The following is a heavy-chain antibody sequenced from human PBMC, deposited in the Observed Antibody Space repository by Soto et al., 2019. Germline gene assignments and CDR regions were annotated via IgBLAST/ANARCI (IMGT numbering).Heavy chain of an antibody. V-gene: IGHV3-13*01. CDR3: MSGRSKVYDSSPPTRFDP. CDR2: IGTLFDT. D-gene: IGHD5-12*01. J-gene: IGHJ5*02. CDR1: GFSFNTYD. Sequence: EVQLEASGGGSLRPGGSLRLSCAASGFSFNTYDLHWVRQRRGKGLEWVSGIGTLFDTYYADSVMSRFTISRANAWNSFTQQIYKLRVDDTAIYYYMSGRSKVYDSSPPTRFDPWGQGTLVTVSS.